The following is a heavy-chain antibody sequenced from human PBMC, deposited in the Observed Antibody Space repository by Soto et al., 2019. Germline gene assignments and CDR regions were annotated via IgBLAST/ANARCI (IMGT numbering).Heavy chain of an antibody. V-gene: IGHV3-48*01. CDR2: ISSSSSTI. J-gene: IGHJ4*02. CDR3: AREKKKWVVPAAMGYFDY. Sequence: GGSLRLSCAASGFTFSSYSMNWVRQAPGKGLEWVSYISSSSSTIYYADSVKGRFTISRDNAKNSLYLQMNSLRAEDTAVYYCAREKKKWVVPAAMGYFDYWGQGTLVTVSS. D-gene: IGHD2-2*01. CDR1: GFTFSSYS.